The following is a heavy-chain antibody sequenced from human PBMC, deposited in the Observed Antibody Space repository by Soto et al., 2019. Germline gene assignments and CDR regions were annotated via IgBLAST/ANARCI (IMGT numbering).Heavy chain of an antibody. CDR2: IYYSGST. D-gene: IGHD6-13*01. Sequence: SETLSLSCAVSGGSISSGGYYGSWIRQHPGKGLEWIGYIYYSGSTYYNPSLKSRVTISVDTSKNQFSLKLSSVTAADTAVYYRARDGPGIAAAGLYYGMDVWGQGTTVTV. V-gene: IGHV4-31*11. CDR1: GGSISSGGYY. J-gene: IGHJ6*02. CDR3: ARDGPGIAAAGLYYGMDV.